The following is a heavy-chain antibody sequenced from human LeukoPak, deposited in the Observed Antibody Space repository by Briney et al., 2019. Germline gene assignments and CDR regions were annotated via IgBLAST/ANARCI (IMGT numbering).Heavy chain of an antibody. CDR3: ARELLTYSNHKLGHYMDV. CDR1: GFTFSNYK. Sequence: PGGSLRLSCAASGFTFSNYKMNWVRQAPGKGLEWVSCISSSSSYIYYADSVKGRFTISRENAKNSLYLQMNSLRAEDTALYFCARELLTYSNHKLGHYMDVWGEGTTVTVSS. V-gene: IGHV3-21*01. D-gene: IGHD4-11*01. CDR2: ISSSSSYI. J-gene: IGHJ6*03.